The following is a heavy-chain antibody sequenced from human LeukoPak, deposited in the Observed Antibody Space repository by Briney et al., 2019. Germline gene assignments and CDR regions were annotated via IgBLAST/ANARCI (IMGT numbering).Heavy chain of an antibody. V-gene: IGHV5-51*01. CDR1: GYSFTSYW. Sequence: GESLKISCKGSGYSFTSYWIGWLRQMPGKGLEWMGIVYPGDSDTRYSPSFQGQVTISADKSISTAYLQWSSLKASDTAMYYCARHFDSQYQLPYITWFDPWGQGTLVTVSS. CDR3: ARHFDSQYQLPYITWFDP. J-gene: IGHJ5*02. CDR2: VYPGDSDT. D-gene: IGHD2-2*01.